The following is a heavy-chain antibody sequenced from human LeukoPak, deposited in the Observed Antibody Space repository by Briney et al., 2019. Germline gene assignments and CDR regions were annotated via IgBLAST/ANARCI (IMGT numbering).Heavy chain of an antibody. J-gene: IGHJ4*02. V-gene: IGHV3-23*01. CDR2: IGSAGGSI. CDR3: AKRGEVSTYYYFEA. D-gene: IGHD2/OR15-2a*01. Sequence: GGSLRLSCTASKFTFMNYAMHWVRQAPGKGLEWLSTIGSAGGSIFYADSVKGRFTISRDNSKSTLFLQMDSLRVEDTALYYCAKRGEVSTYYYFEAWGQGALVTVSS. CDR1: KFTFMNYA.